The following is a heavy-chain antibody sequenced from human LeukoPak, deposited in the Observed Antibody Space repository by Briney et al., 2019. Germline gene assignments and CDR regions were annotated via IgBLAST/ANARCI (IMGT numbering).Heavy chain of an antibody. Sequence: GGSLRLSCAASGFTFSSYWMHWVRQAPGKGLVWVSRINSDGSSTSYADSVKGRFTISRDNAKNTLYLQMDNLRAEDTALYYCARDKGCGGDCYYFDYWGQGALVTVSS. CDR2: INSDGSST. V-gene: IGHV3-74*01. CDR1: GFTFSSYW. J-gene: IGHJ4*02. CDR3: ARDKGCGGDCYYFDY. D-gene: IGHD2-21*01.